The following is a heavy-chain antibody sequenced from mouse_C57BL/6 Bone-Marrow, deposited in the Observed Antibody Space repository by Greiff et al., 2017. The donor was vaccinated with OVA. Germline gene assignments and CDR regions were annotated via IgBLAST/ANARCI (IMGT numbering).Heavy chain of an antibody. V-gene: IGHV3-8*01. D-gene: IGHD2-4*01. Sequence: EVNVVESGPGLAKPSQTLSLTCSVTGYSITSDYWNWIRKFPGNKLEYMGYISYSGSTYYNPSRKSRISITRDTSKNQYYLQLNSVTTEDTATYYCARYAYYDYERYWYFDVWGTGTTVTVSS. J-gene: IGHJ1*03. CDR1: GYSITSDY. CDR3: ARYAYYDYERYWYFDV. CDR2: ISYSGST.